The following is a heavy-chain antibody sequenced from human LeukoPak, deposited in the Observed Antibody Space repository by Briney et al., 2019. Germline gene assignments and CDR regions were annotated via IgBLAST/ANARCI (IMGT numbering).Heavy chain of an antibody. Sequence: PSETLSLTCTVSGGSISSGSYYWSWIRQPAGKGLEWIGRIYTSGSTNYNPSLKSRVTISVDTSKNQFSLKLSSVTAADTAVYYCARKKTGWFDPWGQGTLVTVSS. CDR2: IYTSGST. CDR3: ARKKTGWFDP. V-gene: IGHV4-61*02. CDR1: GGSISSGSYY. J-gene: IGHJ5*02.